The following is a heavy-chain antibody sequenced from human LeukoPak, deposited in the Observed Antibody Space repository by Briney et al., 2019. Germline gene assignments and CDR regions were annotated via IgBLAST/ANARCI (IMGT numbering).Heavy chain of an antibody. CDR2: ISGRSSTI. D-gene: IGHD1-26*01. CDR1: AFTFSDYS. V-gene: IGHV3-48*01. J-gene: IGHJ4*02. Sequence: GGSLRLSCAASAFTFSDYSMNWVRQAPGKGLEWISCISGRSSTIYYADSVRGRFTISRDNAKNSMYLRMNSLRAEDTAVYYCARDRLTSGSYFFDYWGQGTLVTVSS. CDR3: ARDRLTSGSYFFDY.